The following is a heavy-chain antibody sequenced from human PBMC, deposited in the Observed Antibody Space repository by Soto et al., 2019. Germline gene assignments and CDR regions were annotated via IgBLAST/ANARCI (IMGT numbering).Heavy chain of an antibody. J-gene: IGHJ4*02. CDR1: GFTFSIYS. V-gene: IGHV3-48*02. D-gene: IGHD6-19*01. CDR2: ITSDTKTI. CDR3: ARSVEGHFDY. Sequence: EVHLVESGGDLVQRGGSLRLSCAASGFTFSIYSMNWVRQAPGKGLEWFSYITSDTKTIKYADSVKGRFTISRDNAKNSVYLQMNSLRDEDTAVDYCARSVEGHFDYWGQGTVVTVSS.